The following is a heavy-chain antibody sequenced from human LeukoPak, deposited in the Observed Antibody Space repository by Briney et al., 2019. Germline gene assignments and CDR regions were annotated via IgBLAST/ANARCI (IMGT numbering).Heavy chain of an antibody. CDR3: ATHGIAAAPDV. V-gene: IGHV3-23*01. D-gene: IGHD6-13*01. CDR1: GFTFSNYA. Sequence: GGSLRLSCAASGFTFSNYAMRWVRQAPGKGLEWVSSISGTNTYYTDSVKGRFTISRDNSKNTLYLRMNSLRAEDTAVYYCATHGIAAAPDVWGKGTTVTVSS. J-gene: IGHJ6*04. CDR2: ISGTNT.